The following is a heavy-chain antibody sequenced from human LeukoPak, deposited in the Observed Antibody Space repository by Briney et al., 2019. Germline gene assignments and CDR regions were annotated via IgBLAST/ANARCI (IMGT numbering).Heavy chain of an antibody. CDR1: GGPISNYY. CDR2: IQYSGIT. Sequence: SGTLSLTCRVSGGPISNYYWSWIRQPPGKGLEGIGYIQYSGITKYNPSVQSRVAISLDTSRNQFSLKLTSVTAADTAVYYCASSGNYYFTLDYWGQGTLVTVSS. D-gene: IGHD3-10*01. J-gene: IGHJ4*02. CDR3: ASSGNYYFTLDY. V-gene: IGHV4-59*08.